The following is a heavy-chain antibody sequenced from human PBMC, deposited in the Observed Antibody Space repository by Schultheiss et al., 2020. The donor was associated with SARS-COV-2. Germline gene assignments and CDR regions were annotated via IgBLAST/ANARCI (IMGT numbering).Heavy chain of an antibody. Sequence: GSLRLSCAVYGGSFSGYYWSWIRQPPGKGLEWIGEINHSGSTNYNPSLKSRVTISVDTSKNQFSLKLTSVTAADTAVYYCARSKHYYDNWGTEICFDYWGQGTLVTVSS. CDR1: GGSFSGYY. D-gene: IGHD3-22*01. CDR3: ARSKHYYDNWGTEICFDY. V-gene: IGHV4-34*01. J-gene: IGHJ4*02. CDR2: INHSGST.